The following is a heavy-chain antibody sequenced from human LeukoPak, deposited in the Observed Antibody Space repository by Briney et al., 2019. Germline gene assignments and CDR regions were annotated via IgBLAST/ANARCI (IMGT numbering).Heavy chain of an antibody. CDR1: GFTFSSYG. D-gene: IGHD6-13*01. J-gene: IGHJ1*01. CDR2: ISYDGSNK. CDR3: AAASGYSYFEH. Sequence: GGSLRLSCAASGFTFSSYGMHWVRQAPGKGLEWVAVISYDGSNKYYADSVKGRFTISRDDSKNTVYLQMNSLRVEDTAVYYCAAASGYSYFEHWGQGTLVIVSS. V-gene: IGHV3-30*03.